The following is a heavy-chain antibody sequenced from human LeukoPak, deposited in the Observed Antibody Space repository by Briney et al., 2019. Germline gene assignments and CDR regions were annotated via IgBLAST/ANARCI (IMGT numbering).Heavy chain of an antibody. V-gene: IGHV1-18*01. D-gene: IGHD2-15*01. J-gene: IGHJ4*02. CDR2: ISAYNGNT. CDR1: GYTFTSYG. Sequence: ASVKVSCKASGYTFTSYGINWVRQAPGQGLEWMGWISAYNGNTNYAQKLQGRVTMTIDTSTSTAYMELRSLRSDDTAVYYCVRADLGGCGDYWGQGILVTVSS. CDR3: VRADLGGCGDY.